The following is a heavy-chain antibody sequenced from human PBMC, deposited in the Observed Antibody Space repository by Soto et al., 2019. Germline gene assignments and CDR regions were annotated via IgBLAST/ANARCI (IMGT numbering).Heavy chain of an antibody. Sequence: EVQLMESGGGLVQPGGSLRLSCAASGFTFSSYWMRWVRQAPGKGLEWVANMNEDGGQKYYVDSVKGRFTISRDNAQNALYLQMSSLRAEDTAVYYCARGGFWALDIGGPGTMGTVSS. CDR1: GFTFSSYW. CDR2: MNEDGGQK. CDR3: ARGGFWALDI. D-gene: IGHD3-16*01. V-gene: IGHV3-7*03. J-gene: IGHJ3*02.